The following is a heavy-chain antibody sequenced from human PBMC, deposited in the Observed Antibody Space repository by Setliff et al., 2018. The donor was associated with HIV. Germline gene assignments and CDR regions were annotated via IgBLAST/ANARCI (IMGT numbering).Heavy chain of an antibody. Sequence: PGGSLRLSCAASGFTFSSYWMSWVRQAPGKGLEWVANIKQDGSEKYYVDSVKGRLTISRDNAKNSLYLQMNSLRAEDTAVYYCARVDTNYYDSSGYYLLDYWGQGTLVTVSS. CDR3: ARVDTNYYDSSGYYLLDY. D-gene: IGHD3-22*01. CDR2: IKQDGSEK. CDR1: GFTFSSYW. J-gene: IGHJ4*02. V-gene: IGHV3-7*01.